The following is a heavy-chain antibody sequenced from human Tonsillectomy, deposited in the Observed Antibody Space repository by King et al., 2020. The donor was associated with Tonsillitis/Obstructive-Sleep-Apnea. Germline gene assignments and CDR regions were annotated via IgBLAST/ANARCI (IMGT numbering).Heavy chain of an antibody. CDR1: GYTFTSYY. J-gene: IGHJ6*02. D-gene: IGHD2-2*01. CDR2: INPSGGST. Sequence: VQLVQSGAEVKKPGASVKVSCKASGYTFTSYYMHWVRQAPGQGLEWMGIINPSGGSTTYAQKFQGRVTMTRDTSTSAVYMELSSLRSDDTAVYYCAKGFDIVVLRAALFHYSVMDVWGQGTTVTVSS. V-gene: IGHV1-46*01. CDR3: AKGFDIVVLRAALFHYSVMDV.